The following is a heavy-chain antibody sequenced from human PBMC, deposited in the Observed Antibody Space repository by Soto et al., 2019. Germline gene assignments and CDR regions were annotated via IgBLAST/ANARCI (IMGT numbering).Heavy chain of an antibody. CDR2: IYYSGST. CDR1: GGSISSGDYY. Sequence: SETLSLTCTVSGGSISSGDYYWSWIRQPPGKGLEWIGYIYYSGSTNYNPSLKSRVTISVDTSKNQFSLKLSSVTAADTAVYYCASSSSWYSGFDYWGQGTLVTVSS. D-gene: IGHD6-13*01. V-gene: IGHV4-61*08. CDR3: ASSSSWYSGFDY. J-gene: IGHJ4*02.